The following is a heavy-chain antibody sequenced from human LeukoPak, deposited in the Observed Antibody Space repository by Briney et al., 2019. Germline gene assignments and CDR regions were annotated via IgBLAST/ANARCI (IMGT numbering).Heavy chain of an antibody. D-gene: IGHD1-26*01. CDR2: ITDDATT. Sequence: GGSLRLSCAAYGFTFSSAWMHWDRQAPGTGLVWVSRITDDATTTYADSVRGRFTISRDNAKNILYLQMNSLRAEDTAVYYCVRDRVGPDYWGQGTLVTVSS. CDR1: GFTFSSAW. CDR3: VRDRVGPDY. V-gene: IGHV3-74*03. J-gene: IGHJ4*02.